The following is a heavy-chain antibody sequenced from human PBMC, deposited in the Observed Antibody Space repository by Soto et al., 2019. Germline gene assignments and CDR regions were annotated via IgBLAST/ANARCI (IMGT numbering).Heavy chain of an antibody. D-gene: IGHD1-26*01. CDR2: ISYDGRYR. V-gene: IGHV3-30-3*01. Sequence: QEQLVESGGGVVQPGRSLRLSCAASGFALPPYAMHWVRQAPGKGLEWVAIISYDGRYRSYGDSVKGRFTISRDNSENSLYLQMDTLRSEDTAVYYCARDWDRGGGSYLWKFDLWGRGTLVTVSS. CDR1: GFALPPYA. CDR3: ARDWDRGGGSYLWKFDL. J-gene: IGHJ2*01.